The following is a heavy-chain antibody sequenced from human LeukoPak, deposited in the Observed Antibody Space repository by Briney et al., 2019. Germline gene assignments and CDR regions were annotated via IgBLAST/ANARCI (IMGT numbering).Heavy chain of an antibody. CDR2: VSWNGSRT. J-gene: IGHJ4*02. CDR3: VRKRGGDCY. D-gene: IGHD2-21*02. V-gene: IGHV3-35*01. CDR1: GFTFSNSD. Sequence: WGSLRLSCAASGFTFSNSDMNCVPQAPGKGLEWVSGVSWNGSRTHYADSVKGRFIISRDNSRNTLYLQTNSLRAEDTAVYYCVRKRGGDCYWGQGTLVTVCS.